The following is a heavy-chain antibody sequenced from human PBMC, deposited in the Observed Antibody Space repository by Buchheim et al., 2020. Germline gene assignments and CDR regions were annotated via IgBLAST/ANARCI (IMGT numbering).Heavy chain of an antibody. CDR3: ARGTRDYYGMDV. CDR2: IKEDGSEG. Sequence: EVQLVESGGGLVQPGGSLRLSCAASGFTFSSYWMTWVRQAPGKGLEWVANIKEDGSEGYYVDSVKGRFTISRDNAMNSLFLQMSSLRAEDTAVYYCARGTRDYYGMDVWAKGP. V-gene: IGHV3-7*01. J-gene: IGHJ6*02. CDR1: GFTFSSYW.